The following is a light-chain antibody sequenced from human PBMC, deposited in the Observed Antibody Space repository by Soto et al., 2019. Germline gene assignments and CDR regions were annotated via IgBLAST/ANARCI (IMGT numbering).Light chain of an antibody. CDR3: QQTNSFPYT. Sequence: DIQMTQSPSSVSASVGDRVTITCRASQGLSSWLAWYQQKPGKAPKLLIYAASNLQNGVPSRFSGSGSGTDFTLTISSLQPEDFATYYCQQTNSFPYTFGQGTNLEIK. V-gene: IGKV1-12*01. J-gene: IGKJ2*01. CDR1: QGLSSW. CDR2: AAS.